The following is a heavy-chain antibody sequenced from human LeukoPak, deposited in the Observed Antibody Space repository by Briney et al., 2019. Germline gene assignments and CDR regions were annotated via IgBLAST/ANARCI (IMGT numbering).Heavy chain of an antibody. J-gene: IGHJ4*02. CDR3: VRDPGDSYGYGLAY. D-gene: IGHD5-18*01. CDR1: GFTFSSYD. Sequence: GESLRLSCVGSGFTFSSYDMNWVRQVPGKGLEWIAYINRANVIHYANSVTGRFTISRDNVKNSLYLQMNSLRAEDTALYYCVRDPGDSYGYGLAYWGQGTLVTVSS. V-gene: IGHV3-48*03. CDR2: INRANVI.